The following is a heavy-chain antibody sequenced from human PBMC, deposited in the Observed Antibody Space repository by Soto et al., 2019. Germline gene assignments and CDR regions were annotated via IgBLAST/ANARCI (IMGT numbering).Heavy chain of an antibody. CDR1: GGTFSSYA. Sequence: SVKVSCKASGGTFSSYAISWVRQDPGQGLEWMGGIIPIFGTANYAQKFQGRVTITADESTSTAYMELSSLRSEDTAVYYCARDHAPQFWSGYYPSVAYNWFDPWGQGTLVTVSS. D-gene: IGHD3-3*01. CDR3: ARDHAPQFWSGYYPSVAYNWFDP. V-gene: IGHV1-69*13. J-gene: IGHJ5*02. CDR2: IIPIFGTA.